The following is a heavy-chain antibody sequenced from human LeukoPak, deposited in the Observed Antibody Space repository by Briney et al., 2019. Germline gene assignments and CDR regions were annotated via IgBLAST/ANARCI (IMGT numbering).Heavy chain of an antibody. CDR3: ARILSGYSSGWYFDY. CDR1: GGSISSYY. Sequence: PSETLSLTCTVSGGSISSYYWSWLRQPPGKGLEWIGYIYYSGSTNYNPSLKSRVTISVDTSKNQFSLKLSSVTAADTAVYYCARILSGYSSGWYFDYWGQGTLVTVSS. V-gene: IGHV4-59*08. CDR2: IYYSGST. D-gene: IGHD6-19*01. J-gene: IGHJ4*02.